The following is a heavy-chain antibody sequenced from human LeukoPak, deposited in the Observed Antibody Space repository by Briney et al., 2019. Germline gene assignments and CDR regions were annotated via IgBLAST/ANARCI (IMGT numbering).Heavy chain of an antibody. J-gene: IGHJ5*02. CDR2: MNPNSGNT. CDR3: ARGMTLVVPAARTGGWFDP. CDR1: GYTFISYN. D-gene: IGHD2-2*01. Sequence: GASVKVSCKASGYTFISYNMHWVRQATGQGLEWMGWMNPNSGNTGYAQKFQGRVTMTRDMSTSTVYMELSSLRSEDTAVYYCARGMTLVVPAARTGGWFDPWGQGTLVTVSS. V-gene: IGHV1-8*02.